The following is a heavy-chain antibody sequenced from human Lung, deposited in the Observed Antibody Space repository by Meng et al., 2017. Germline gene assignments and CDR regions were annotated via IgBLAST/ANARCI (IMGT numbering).Heavy chain of an antibody. D-gene: IGHD3-22*01. Sequence: QVQLVQSGGEVEKPGASVRSSCKASGYTFTFYGISWVRQAPGQGLEWMGWISAYNGNTKYAQKLQDRVTMTTDTSTSTAYMELRSLRSDDTAVYYCARRGRYYDSSGLFDYWGQGTLVTVSS. CDR2: ISAYNGNT. CDR1: GYTFTFYG. V-gene: IGHV1-18*01. J-gene: IGHJ4*02. CDR3: ARRGRYYDSSGLFDY.